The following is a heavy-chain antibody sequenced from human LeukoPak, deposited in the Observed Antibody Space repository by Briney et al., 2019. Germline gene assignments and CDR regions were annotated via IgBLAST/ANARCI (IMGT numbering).Heavy chain of an antibody. CDR2: VSGTTGNT. J-gene: IGHJ4*02. CDR1: GFTCSSYA. CDR3: ATPAYRDRGGFEY. V-gene: IGHV3-23*01. D-gene: IGHD1-26*01. Sequence: GGSLRLSCAASGFTCSSYAMFWVRQAPGQGLAWVSAVSGTTGNTYYADSVKGRFTISRDNSKNTVYLQMDSLRVDDTAVYYCATPAYRDRGGFEYWGQGTLVTVSS.